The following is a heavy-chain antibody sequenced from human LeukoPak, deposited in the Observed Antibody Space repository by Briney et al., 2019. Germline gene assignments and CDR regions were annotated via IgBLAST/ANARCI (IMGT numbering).Heavy chain of an antibody. J-gene: IGHJ6*03. D-gene: IGHD4-17*01. CDR2: IYTSGST. V-gene: IGHV4-61*02. CDR1: GGSISSGSYY. CDR3: ARDSVTMPYYFYYYYMDV. Sequence: PSETLSLTCTVSGGSISSGSYYWSWIRQPAGKGLEWIGRIYTSGSTNYNPSLKSRVTISVDTSKNQFSLKLNSVTAADTAVYYCARDSVTMPYYFYYYYMDVWGKGTTVTVSS.